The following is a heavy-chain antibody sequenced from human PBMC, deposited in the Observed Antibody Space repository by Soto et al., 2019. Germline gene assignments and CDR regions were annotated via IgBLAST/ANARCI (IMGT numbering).Heavy chain of an antibody. CDR3: ARKGNSIGGFYYFDY. D-gene: IGHD2-15*01. J-gene: IGHJ4*02. Sequence: SETLSLTCTVSGGSISSSSYYWGWIRQPPGKGLEWIGSIYYSGSTYYNPSLKSRVTISVDTSKNQFSLKLSSVTAADTAVYYCARKGNSIGGFYYFDYWGQGTLVTVSS. CDR1: GGSISSSSYY. V-gene: IGHV4-39*01. CDR2: IYYSGST.